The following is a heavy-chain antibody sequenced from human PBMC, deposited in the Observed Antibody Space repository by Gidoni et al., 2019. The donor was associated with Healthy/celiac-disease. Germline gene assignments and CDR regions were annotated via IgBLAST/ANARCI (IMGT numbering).Heavy chain of an antibody. V-gene: IGHV3-30*18. CDR2: ISYDGSNK. CDR3: AKLGSPDAFDI. CDR1: GFTFSSYG. D-gene: IGHD3-16*01. J-gene: IGHJ3*02. Sequence: QVQLVESGGGVVQPGRSLRLSCAASGFTFSSYGMHWVRQAPGKGLEWVAVISYDGSNKYDADSVKGRFTISRDNSKNTLYLQMNSLRAEDTAVYYCAKLGSPDAFDIWGQGTMVTVSS.